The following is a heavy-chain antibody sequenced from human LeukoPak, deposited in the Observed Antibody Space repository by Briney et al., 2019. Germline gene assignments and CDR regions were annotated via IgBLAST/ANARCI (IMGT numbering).Heavy chain of an antibody. V-gene: IGHV4-4*09. D-gene: IGHD6-6*01. CDR2: IYTSGST. Sequence: SETLSLTCTVSGGSISSYYWSWIRQPPGKGLEWIGYIYTSGSTNYNPSLKSRVTISVDTSKNQFSLKLSSVTAADTAVYYCARHLWEAARLTSGHYYYYYMDVWGKGTTVTVSS. CDR1: GGSISSYY. J-gene: IGHJ6*03. CDR3: ARHLWEAARLTSGHYYYYYMDV.